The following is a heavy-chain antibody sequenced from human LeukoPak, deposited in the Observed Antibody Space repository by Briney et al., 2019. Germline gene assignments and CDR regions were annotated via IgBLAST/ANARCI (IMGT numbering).Heavy chain of an antibody. J-gene: IGHJ6*02. CDR3: AAGYYYGSGSYYSAPYYGMDV. D-gene: IGHD3-10*01. V-gene: IGHV1-58*01. CDR1: GFTFTSSA. Sequence: SVKVSCKASGFTFTSSAVQWVRQARGQRLELIGWIVVGSGNTNYAQKFQERVTITRDMSTSTAYMELSSLRSEDTAVYYCAAGYYYGSGSYYSAPYYGMDVWGQGTTVTVSS. CDR2: IVVGSGNT.